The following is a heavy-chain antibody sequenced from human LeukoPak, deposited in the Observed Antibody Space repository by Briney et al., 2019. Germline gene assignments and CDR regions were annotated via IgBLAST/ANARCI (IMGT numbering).Heavy chain of an antibody. J-gene: IGHJ4*02. D-gene: IGHD3-22*01. CDR2: ISQDGSEE. V-gene: IGHV3-7*01. CDR3: AREKPMIADY. Sequence: GGSLRLSCAASKFTYSSYWMSWVRQAPGKRLKGVACISQDGSEERYVESVKGRFTISRDNAKDSLYLQMNSLRDEDTAVYYCAREKPMIADYWRQGALVTVSS. CDR1: KFTYSSYW.